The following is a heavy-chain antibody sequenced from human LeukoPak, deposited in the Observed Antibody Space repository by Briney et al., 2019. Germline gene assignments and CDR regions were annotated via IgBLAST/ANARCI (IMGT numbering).Heavy chain of an antibody. D-gene: IGHD6-13*01. CDR3: ARGLIAAANYFDY. J-gene: IGHJ4*02. CDR1: GGSISSASYY. V-gene: IGHV4-61*02. CDR2: IYISGST. Sequence: SQALSLTCTVSGGSISSASYYWSWIRQPAGRGLEWIGRIYISGSTNYNPSLKSRVTISVDTSKNQFSLKLSSVIAADTAVYYCARGLIAAANYFDYWGQGTLVTVSS.